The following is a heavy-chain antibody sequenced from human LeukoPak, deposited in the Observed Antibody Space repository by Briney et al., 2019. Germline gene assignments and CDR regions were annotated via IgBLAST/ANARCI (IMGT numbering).Heavy chain of an antibody. D-gene: IGHD3-22*01. V-gene: IGHV4-61*02. CDR2: IYTSGST. CDR1: GGSISSDSYY. CDR3: AGYDRSGYYADY. Sequence: SETLSLTCTVSGGSISSDSYYWNWIGQPAGKGLEWIGRIYTSGSTNYNPALKSRVTISVDTSKNQFSLKLSSVTPADTAVYYCAGYDRSGYYADYWGQGTLVTVSP. J-gene: IGHJ4*02.